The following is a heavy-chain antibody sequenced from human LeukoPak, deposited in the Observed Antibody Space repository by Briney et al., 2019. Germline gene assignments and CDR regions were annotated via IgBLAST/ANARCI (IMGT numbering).Heavy chain of an antibody. J-gene: IGHJ4*02. CDR2: VSGSGGTT. CDR3: AKPYSSSWTYFDY. V-gene: IGHV3-23*01. Sequence: PGGSLGLSCAASGFSVSNTYMSWVRQAPGKGLEWVSAVSGSGGTTFYADSVKGRFTISRDNSKNTLYLQMNSLRAEDTAVYYCAKPYSSSWTYFDYWGQGTLVTVSS. CDR1: GFSVSNTY. D-gene: IGHD6-13*01.